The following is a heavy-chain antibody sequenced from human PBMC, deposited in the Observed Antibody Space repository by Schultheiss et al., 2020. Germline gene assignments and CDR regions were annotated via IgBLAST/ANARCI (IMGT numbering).Heavy chain of an antibody. Sequence: GSLRLSCAASGFTFSNAWMSWVRQAPGKGLEWVGRIKSKTDGGTTDYAAPVKGRFTISRDDSKNTLYLQMNSLKTEDTAVYYCTTAAPSGSYNFDYWGQGTLVTGSS. CDR2: IKSKTDGGTT. D-gene: IGHD1-26*01. CDR1: GFTFSNAW. J-gene: IGHJ4*02. V-gene: IGHV3-15*01. CDR3: TTAAPSGSYNFDY.